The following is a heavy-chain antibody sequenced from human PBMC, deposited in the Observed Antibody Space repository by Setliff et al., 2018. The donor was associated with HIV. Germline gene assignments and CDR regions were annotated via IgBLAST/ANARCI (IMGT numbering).Heavy chain of an antibody. Sequence: ASVKVSCKASGNNFTTYAINWVRQAPGQGLEWMGWINTNTGNPRYAQGFTERFVFSVDTSGSTAYLQINSLKSKDTAMYYCARWDSMGYGSGSGVKWFDPWGQGTLVTVSS. CDR3: ARWDSMGYGSGSGVKWFDP. CDR1: GNNFTTYA. D-gene: IGHD3-10*01. CDR2: INTNTGNP. V-gene: IGHV7-4-1*02. J-gene: IGHJ5*02.